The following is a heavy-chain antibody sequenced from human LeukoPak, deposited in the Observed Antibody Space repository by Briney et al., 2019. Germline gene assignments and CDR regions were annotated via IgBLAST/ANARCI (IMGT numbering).Heavy chain of an antibody. D-gene: IGHD5-18*01. Sequence: PSQTLSLTCTVSGGSISSGSYYWDWIRQPPGKGLEWIGSMYHSGSIYYNPSLKSRVTMSIDTSKNQFSLKLSSVTAADTAVYYCARGRTAMASFDYWGQGTLVTVSS. CDR1: GGSISSGSYY. V-gene: IGHV4-39*07. CDR2: MYHSGSI. CDR3: ARGRTAMASFDY. J-gene: IGHJ4*02.